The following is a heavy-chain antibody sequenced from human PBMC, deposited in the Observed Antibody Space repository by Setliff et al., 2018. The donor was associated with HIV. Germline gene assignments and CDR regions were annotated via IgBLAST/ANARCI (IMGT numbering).Heavy chain of an antibody. CDR3: ARGLPSYYYETSGSVGWFDP. Sequence: SETLSLTCTVSGDSISSGSFYWSWIRQHPGKGLEWIGYIYYSGSTYYNPSLKRRLTISLDTSKNQFSLKLRSVTAADTAVYYCARGLPSYYYETSGSVGWFDPWGQGTLVTVSS. V-gene: IGHV4-31*03. J-gene: IGHJ5*02. D-gene: IGHD3-22*01. CDR1: GDSISSGSFY. CDR2: IYYSGST.